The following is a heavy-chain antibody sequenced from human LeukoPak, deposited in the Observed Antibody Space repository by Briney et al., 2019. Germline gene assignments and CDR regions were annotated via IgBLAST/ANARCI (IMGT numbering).Heavy chain of an antibody. CDR1: GFTFSTYW. D-gene: IGHD3-22*01. Sequence: PGGSLRLSCAASGFTFSTYWMTWVRQAPGKGLEWVANIKEDGSEKYYVDSVKGRFTISRDNAKNSLYLQMNSLKAEDTAVYYCASLSSGYYGMDVWGQGTTVTVSS. CDR2: IKEDGSEK. J-gene: IGHJ6*02. V-gene: IGHV3-7*01. CDR3: ASLSSGYYGMDV.